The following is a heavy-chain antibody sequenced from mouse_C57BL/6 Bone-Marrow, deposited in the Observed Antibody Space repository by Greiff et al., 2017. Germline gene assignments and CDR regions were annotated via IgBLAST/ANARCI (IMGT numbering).Heavy chain of an antibody. J-gene: IGHJ4*01. V-gene: IGHV1-26*01. CDR3: AREDGNYDYAMDY. CDR2: INPNNGGT. D-gene: IGHD2-1*01. CDR1: GYTFTDYY. Sequence: EVQLQQSGPELVKPGASVKISCKASGYTFTDYYMNWVKQSHGKSLEWIGDINPNNGGTSYNQKFKGKATLTVDKSSSTAYMELRSLTSEDSAVYYCAREDGNYDYAMDYWGQGTSGTVSS.